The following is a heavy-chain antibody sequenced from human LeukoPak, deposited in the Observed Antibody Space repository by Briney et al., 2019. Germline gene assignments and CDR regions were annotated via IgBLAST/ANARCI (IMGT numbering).Heavy chain of an antibody. Sequence: SETLSLTCAVYGGSFSGYYWSWIRQPPGKGLEWIGEINHSGSTNYNPSLKSRVTISVDTSKNQFSLKLSSVTAADTAVYYCARHASIAGYYNIGPSKIDYWGQGTLVTVSS. CDR2: INHSGST. CDR1: GGSFSGYY. D-gene: IGHD3-9*01. CDR3: ARHASIAGYYNIGPSKIDY. J-gene: IGHJ4*02. V-gene: IGHV4-34*01.